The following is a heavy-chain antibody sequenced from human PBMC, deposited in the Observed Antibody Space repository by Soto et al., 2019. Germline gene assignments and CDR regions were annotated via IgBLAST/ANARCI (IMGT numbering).Heavy chain of an antibody. Sequence: KTSETLSLTCTVSGGSVSGVDYFWSWIRQSPGKGLEWIGYIYYTGITHLNPSLTRRLTMAVDTSKNEFSLKLTSVSAADTAVYFCAREERKCIISWFDPWGQGTPVTVSS. CDR3: AREERKCIISWFDP. CDR2: IYYTGIT. CDR1: GGSVSGVDYF. V-gene: IGHV4-30-4*01. D-gene: IGHD2-21*01. J-gene: IGHJ5*02.